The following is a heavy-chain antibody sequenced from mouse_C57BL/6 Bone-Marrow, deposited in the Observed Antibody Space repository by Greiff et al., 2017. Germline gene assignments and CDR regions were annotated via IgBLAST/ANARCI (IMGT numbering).Heavy chain of an antibody. CDR3: ARASWFAY. J-gene: IGHJ3*01. CDR1: GYTFTSYW. CDR2: IDPSDSYT. Sequence: VQLQQPGAELVMPGASVKLSCKASGYTFTSYWMHWVKQRPGQGLEWIGEIDPSDSYTNYNRKLKGKSTVTVDKSSSTAYMQLSSLTSEDTAVYYCARASWFAYWGQGTLVTVSA. V-gene: IGHV1-69*01.